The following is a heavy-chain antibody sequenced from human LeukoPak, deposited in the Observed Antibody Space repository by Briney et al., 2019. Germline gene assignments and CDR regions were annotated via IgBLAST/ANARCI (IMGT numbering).Heavy chain of an antibody. J-gene: IGHJ3*02. CDR3: ARDLIAVAGSDAFDI. D-gene: IGHD6-19*01. V-gene: IGHV3-7*01. CDR2: IKQDGSEK. CDR1: GFTFSSYW. Sequence: PGGSLRLSCAASGFTFSSYWMSWVRQAPGKGLEWVANIKQDGSEKYYVDSVKGRFTISRDNAKNSLYLQMNSLRAEDTAVYYCARDLIAVAGSDAFDIWGQGTMVTVSS.